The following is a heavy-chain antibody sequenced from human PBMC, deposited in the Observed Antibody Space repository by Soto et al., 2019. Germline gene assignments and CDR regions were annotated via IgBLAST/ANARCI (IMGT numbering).Heavy chain of an antibody. J-gene: IGHJ6*02. CDR2: IYYSGST. CDR1: GVSISSGGYY. D-gene: IGHD3-3*01. Sequence: SETLSLTCTVSGVSISSGGYYWSWLRQHPGKGRECIGYIYYSGSTYYDPSIKSRVTISVDTSKNQFSLKLSSVTAAETTVNYCAREDYDVWSGAYFGKDFWGQGTTVTVSS. V-gene: IGHV4-31*03. CDR3: AREDYDVWSGAYFGKDF.